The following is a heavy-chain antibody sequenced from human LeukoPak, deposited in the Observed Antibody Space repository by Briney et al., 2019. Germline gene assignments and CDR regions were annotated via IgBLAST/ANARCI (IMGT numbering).Heavy chain of an antibody. D-gene: IGHD3-10*01. CDR2: IESRTDGGTT. Sequence: PGGSLRLSCAASGFSFSDAWMSWVRQIPGKGLEWVGRIESRTDGGTTDYAAPVKGRFTISRDDSTNTLYLQMNSLKSEDTAVYYCTTYGSGRKFDYWGQGILVTVSS. CDR1: GFSFSDAW. CDR3: TTYGSGRKFDY. J-gene: IGHJ4*02. V-gene: IGHV3-15*04.